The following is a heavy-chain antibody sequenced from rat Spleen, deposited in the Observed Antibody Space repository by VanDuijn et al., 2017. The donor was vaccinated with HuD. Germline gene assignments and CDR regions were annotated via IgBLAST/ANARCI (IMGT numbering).Heavy chain of an antibody. V-gene: IGHV5-25*01. J-gene: IGHJ2*01. CDR1: GFTFSNYY. Sequence: EVQLVESGGGLVQPGRSLKLSCAALGFTFSNYYMAWVRQAPTKGLEWVAAIIYDGSNTFYRDSVKGRFTISRDNAKSTLYLQMDSLRSEDTATYYCARDSDIPTYFFDYWGQGVMVTVSS. CDR2: IIYDGSNT. CDR3: ARDSDIPTYFFDY. D-gene: IGHD2-1*01.